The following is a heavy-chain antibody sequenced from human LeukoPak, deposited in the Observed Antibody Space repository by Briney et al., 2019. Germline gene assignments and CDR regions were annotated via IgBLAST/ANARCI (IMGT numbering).Heavy chain of an antibody. CDR1: GYTFTSYG. Sequence: ASVKVSCKASGYTFTSYGISWVRQAPGQGLEWMGWISAYNGNTNYAQKLQGRVTMTTDTSTSTAYMELRSLRSDDTAVYYCARDPRIAARGRRFDYWGQGTLATVSS. J-gene: IGHJ4*02. CDR2: ISAYNGNT. CDR3: ARDPRIAARGRRFDY. D-gene: IGHD6-6*01. V-gene: IGHV1-18*01.